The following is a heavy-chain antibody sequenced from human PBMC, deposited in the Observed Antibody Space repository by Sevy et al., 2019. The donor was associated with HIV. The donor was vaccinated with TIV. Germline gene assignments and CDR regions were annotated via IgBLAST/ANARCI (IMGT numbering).Heavy chain of an antibody. CDR2: ISSNSATV. Sequence: GGSLRLSCAASGFTFDDYAMHWVRQTPGKGLEWVATISSNSATVNYVDSVKGRFTISRDNAKNSLYLQMNSLRPEDTAFYYCAKGHAFSTYAALEYWGQGALVTVSS. V-gene: IGHV3-9*01. D-gene: IGHD2-2*01. CDR3: AKGHAFSTYAALEY. J-gene: IGHJ4*02. CDR1: GFTFDDYA.